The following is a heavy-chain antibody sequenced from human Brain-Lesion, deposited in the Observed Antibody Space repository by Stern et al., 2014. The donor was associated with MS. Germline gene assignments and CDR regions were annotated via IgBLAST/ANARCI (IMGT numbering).Heavy chain of an antibody. CDR3: ATYYYDSTGYNDF. D-gene: IGHD3-22*01. CDR2: INPKSGGT. J-gene: IGHJ4*02. V-gene: IGHV1-2*04. CDR1: GYTFTGYY. Sequence: QVQLLQSGAEVKKPGASVKVSCKASGYTFTGYYMHWVRPAPGQGLAWMGWINPKSGGTNYAQKFQGWVTMTRDTSINTAYMELSRLRSDDTAVYYCATYYYDSTGYNDFWGQGTLVTVSS.